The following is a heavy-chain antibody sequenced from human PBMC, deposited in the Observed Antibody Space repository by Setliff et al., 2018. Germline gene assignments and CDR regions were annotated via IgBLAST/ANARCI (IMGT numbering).Heavy chain of an antibody. V-gene: IGHV3-48*01. D-gene: IGHD3-3*01. CDR3: ARSYNFWSGPALDV. J-gene: IGHJ6*04. Sequence: GALRLSCAASGFTFSDYSMNWVRQAPGKGPEWVSDISSSSSTIYYADSVKGRFTISRDNAQNSLYLQMNSLRAEDTAVYYCARSYNFWSGPALDVWGKGTTVTVSS. CDR2: ISSSSSTI. CDR1: GFTFSDYS.